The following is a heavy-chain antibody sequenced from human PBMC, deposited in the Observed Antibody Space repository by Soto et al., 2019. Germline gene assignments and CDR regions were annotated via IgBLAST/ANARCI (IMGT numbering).Heavy chain of an antibody. V-gene: IGHV3-21*01. Sequence: PGGSLRLSCAASGFTFSSYSMNWVRQAPGKGLEWVSSISSSSSHIYYVDSVKGRFTISRDNAKNSLYLQMNSLRAEDTAVYYCARDPSIVLVPAATYYYYYYGMDVWGQGTTVTVSS. CDR3: ARDPSIVLVPAATYYYYYYGMDV. D-gene: IGHD2-2*01. CDR1: GFTFSSYS. CDR2: ISSSSSHI. J-gene: IGHJ6*02.